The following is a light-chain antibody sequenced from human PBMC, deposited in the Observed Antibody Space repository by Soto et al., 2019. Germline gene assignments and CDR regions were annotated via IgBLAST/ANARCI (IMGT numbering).Light chain of an antibody. V-gene: IGLV4-69*01. J-gene: IGLJ2*01. CDR2: LNSDGSH. Sequence: QPVLTQSPSASASLGASVKLTCTLSSVHSSYAIAWHQQQPEKGPRYLMKLNSDGSHSKGEGIPDRFSGSSSGAERYLTISSLQSEDEADYYCQTWGTGIHVFGGGTKVTVL. CDR3: QTWGTGIHV. CDR1: SVHSSYA.